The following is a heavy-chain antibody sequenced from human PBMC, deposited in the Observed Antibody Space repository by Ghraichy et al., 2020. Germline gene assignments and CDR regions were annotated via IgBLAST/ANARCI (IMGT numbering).Heavy chain of an antibody. CDR1: GFTFSSYW. V-gene: IGHV3-7*03. Sequence: GGSLRLSCAASGFTFSSYWMSWVRQAPGKGLEWVANIKQDGSEKYYVDSVKGRFTISRDNAKNSLYLQMNSLRAEDTAVYYCARHGVLLWFGEGNDAFDIWGQGTMVTVSS. CDR2: IKQDGSEK. CDR3: ARHGVLLWFGEGNDAFDI. J-gene: IGHJ3*02. D-gene: IGHD3-10*01.